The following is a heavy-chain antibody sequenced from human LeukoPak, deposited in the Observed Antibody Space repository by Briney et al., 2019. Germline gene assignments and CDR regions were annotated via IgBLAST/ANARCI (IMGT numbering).Heavy chain of an antibody. D-gene: IGHD1-7*01. CDR1: GGSISRYY. J-gene: IGHJ6*02. Sequence: SETLSLTCTVSGGSISRYYWNWIRLPPGKELEWIGYIYFNGSTSYNPSLKSRVTISVDTSKNQFSLKLSSATAADTAVYYCARDNWNYGSSMDVWGQGTTVTVSS. CDR2: IYFNGST. V-gene: IGHV4-59*01. CDR3: ARDNWNYGSSMDV.